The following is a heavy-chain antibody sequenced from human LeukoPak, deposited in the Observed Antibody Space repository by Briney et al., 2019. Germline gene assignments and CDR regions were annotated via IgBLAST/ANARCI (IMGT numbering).Heavy chain of an antibody. CDR2: VSSSGSTI. V-gene: IGHV3-11*04. Sequence: GGSLRLSCAASGFTFSDYYMNWVRQAPGKGLEWVSYVSSSGSTIYYADSVKGRFAISRDNAKNSLYLQMNSLRAEDTAVYYCAELGITMIGGVWGKGTTVTISS. CDR1: GFTFSDYY. D-gene: IGHD3-10*02. CDR3: AELGITMIGGV. J-gene: IGHJ6*04.